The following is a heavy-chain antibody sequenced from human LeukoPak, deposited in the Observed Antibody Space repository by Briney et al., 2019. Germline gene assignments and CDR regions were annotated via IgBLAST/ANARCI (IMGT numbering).Heavy chain of an antibody. Sequence: SVKVSCKASGGTFSSYAFSWVRQAPGQGLEWMGGIIPIFGTANYAQKFQGRVTITADESTSTAYMELSSLRSEDTAVYYCARASRRDGYNFGADYWGQGTLVTVSS. CDR2: IIPIFGTA. CDR3: ARASRRDGYNFGADY. D-gene: IGHD5-24*01. CDR1: GGTFSSYA. J-gene: IGHJ4*02. V-gene: IGHV1-69*13.